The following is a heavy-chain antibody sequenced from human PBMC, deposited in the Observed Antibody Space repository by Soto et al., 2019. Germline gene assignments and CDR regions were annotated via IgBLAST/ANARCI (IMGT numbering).Heavy chain of an antibody. J-gene: IGHJ4*02. CDR3: AKFAESSCYFDY. Sequence: QVQLEQSGAEVRKPGSSVKVSCKASGGTFSRSAISWVRQAPGQGLEWMGGIIPFFGTANYAQKFHGRVTITADEPTGTAYMELSSLTSEDTAIYYCAKFAESSCYFDYWGQGALITVSS. V-gene: IGHV1-69*01. CDR1: GGTFSRSA. CDR2: IIPFFGTA. D-gene: IGHD6-19*01.